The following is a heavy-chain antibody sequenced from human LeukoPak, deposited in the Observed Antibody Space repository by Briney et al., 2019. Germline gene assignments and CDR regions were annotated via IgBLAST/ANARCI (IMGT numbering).Heavy chain of an antibody. CDR3: ARLPGCSGGSCYRAFDM. CDR2: SHYSGDT. D-gene: IGHD2-15*01. V-gene: IGHV4-59*08. CDR1: GGSISSFY. Sequence: PSETLSLTCTVSGGSISSFYWSWIRQPPGKGLEWIGYSHYSGDTNYNPSLKSRVTISVDTSKKQFSLNLSSVTAADTAIYYCARLPGCSGGSCYRAFDMWGQGTMVTVSS. J-gene: IGHJ3*02.